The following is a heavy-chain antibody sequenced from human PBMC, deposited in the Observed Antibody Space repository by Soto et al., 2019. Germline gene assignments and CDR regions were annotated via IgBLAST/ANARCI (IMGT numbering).Heavy chain of an antibody. J-gene: IGHJ4*02. CDR1: GGSISSGGYS. V-gene: IGHV4-30-2*01. CDR3: ARGGGTTVGYFDY. Sequence: PSETLSLTCAVSGGSISSGGYSWSWIRQPPGKGLEWIGHIYHGGSTYYTPSLRSRVTLSVDTSKNQFSLQLTSVTAADTAVYYCARGGGTTVGYFDYWGQGTLVTVSS. CDR2: IYHGGST. D-gene: IGHD4-4*01.